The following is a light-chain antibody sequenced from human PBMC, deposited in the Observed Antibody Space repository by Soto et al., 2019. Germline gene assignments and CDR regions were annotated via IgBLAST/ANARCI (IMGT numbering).Light chain of an antibody. CDR3: QHYGSPPIT. J-gene: IGKJ5*01. Sequence: IVLTQSPCTQYFLPGASATLSCRASQSLGRDLAWYQPKPGQAPRLLIDGASSRATGIPDRCSVSGSGTDFTLTILRLEPEDFAVYYCQHYGSPPITFGQGTRLEIK. CDR2: GAS. V-gene: IGKV3-20*01. CDR1: QSLGRD.